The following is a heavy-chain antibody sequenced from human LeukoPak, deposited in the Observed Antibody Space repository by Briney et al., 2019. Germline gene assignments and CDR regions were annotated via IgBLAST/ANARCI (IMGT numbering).Heavy chain of an antibody. CDR1: GGSTCSYY. V-gene: IGHV4-4*09. J-gene: IGHJ4*02. D-gene: IGHD5-24*01. CDR3: ASGRWPQLPGY. Sequence: PSETLSLTCTVSGGSTCSYYWNWIRQPPGKGLEWIGYIHTSGSTNYNPSLKSRVTISVDTSKNQFSLKLSSVTAADTAVYYCASGRWPQLPGYWGQGTLVTVSS. CDR2: IHTSGST.